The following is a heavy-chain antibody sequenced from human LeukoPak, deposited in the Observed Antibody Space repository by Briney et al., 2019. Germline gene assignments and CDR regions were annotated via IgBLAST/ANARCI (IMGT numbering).Heavy chain of an antibody. J-gene: IGHJ4*02. CDR1: GDSVSSDSAA. CDR3: ARDGTWRLDY. Sequence: SQTLSLTCAISGDSVSSDSAAWNWIRQSPSGGLEWLGRTYYRSKRYYDYALSVKSRSTINPDTSENQSSLQLNSVTPDDTAVYYCARDGTWRLDYWGQGILVTVSS. V-gene: IGHV6-1*01. CDR2: TYYRSKRYY. D-gene: IGHD2-15*01.